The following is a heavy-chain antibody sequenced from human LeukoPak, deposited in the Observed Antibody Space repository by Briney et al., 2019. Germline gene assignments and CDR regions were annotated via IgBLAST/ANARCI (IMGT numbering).Heavy chain of an antibody. Sequence: VSGPTLVNPTQTLTLTCTFSGFSLSTSGVSVGWIRQPPGKALEWLALIYWDDDTRYSPSLKSRLAITKDTSKNQVVLVMTNMGPVDTATYYCAHLLAVAGLFDYWGQGTLVTVSS. J-gene: IGHJ4*02. CDR2: IYWDDDT. CDR3: AHLLAVAGLFDY. D-gene: IGHD6-19*01. CDR1: GFSLSTSGVS. V-gene: IGHV2-5*02.